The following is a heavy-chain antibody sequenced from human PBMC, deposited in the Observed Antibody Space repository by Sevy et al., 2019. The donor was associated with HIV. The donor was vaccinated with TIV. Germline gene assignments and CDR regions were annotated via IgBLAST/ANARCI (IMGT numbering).Heavy chain of an antibody. CDR2: ISGSGGST. CDR3: AKSVWQQLDSGDFQH. J-gene: IGHJ1*01. V-gene: IGHV3-23*01. D-gene: IGHD6-13*01. Sequence: GGSLRLSCAASGFTFISYAMSWVRQAPGKGLEWVSAISGSGGSTYYADSVKGRFTISRDNSKNTLYLQMNSLRAEDTAVYYCAKSVWQQLDSGDFQHWGQGTLVTVSS. CDR1: GFTFISYA.